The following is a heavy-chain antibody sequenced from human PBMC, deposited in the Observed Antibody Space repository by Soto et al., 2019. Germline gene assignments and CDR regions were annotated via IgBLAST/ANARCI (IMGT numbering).Heavy chain of an antibody. CDR1: EFTFSIYA. J-gene: IGHJ5*02. V-gene: IGHV3-23*01. D-gene: IGHD5-18*01. Sequence: PGGSLRLSCAASEFTFSIYAMSWVRQAPGKGLEWVSGISTSGGSTYYADSVKGRFTISRDNSNNMLFLQMSRLGVDDTAVYYCAAMGTYHWGQGTLVTVSS. CDR3: AAMGTYH. CDR2: ISTSGGST.